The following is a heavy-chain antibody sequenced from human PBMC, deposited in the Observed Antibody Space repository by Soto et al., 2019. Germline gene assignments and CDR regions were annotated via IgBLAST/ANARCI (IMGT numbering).Heavy chain of an antibody. V-gene: IGHV1-2*02. CDR3: AKGGAIVAAGTRVYLYNAMDV. D-gene: IGHD1-26*01. J-gene: IGHJ6*02. CDR1: GYTFTGYY. CDR2: INPNSGDT. Sequence: ASVKVSCKASGYTFTGYYVHWVRQAPGQGLERMGWINPNSGDTYLAQRFQGRVTMNRDTSIRTAYMEPRGLTSDDTAEYYCAKGGAIVAAGTRVYLYNAMDVWGQGTTVTVSS.